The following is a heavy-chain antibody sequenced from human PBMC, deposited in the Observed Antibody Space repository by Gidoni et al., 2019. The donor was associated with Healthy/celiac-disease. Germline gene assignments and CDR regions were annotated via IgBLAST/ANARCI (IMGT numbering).Heavy chain of an antibody. V-gene: IGHV1-69*04. CDR2: IIPILGIA. D-gene: IGHD4-17*01. CDR3: ARATTTLYGMDV. CDR1: GGTFSSYA. Sequence: QVQLVQSVAALKNPWSSVTVSCKASGGTFSSYAISWVRQAPGQGLEWMGRIIPILGIANYAQKFQGRVTITADKSTSTAYMELSSLRSEDTAVYYCARATTTLYGMDVWGQGTTVTVSS. J-gene: IGHJ6*02.